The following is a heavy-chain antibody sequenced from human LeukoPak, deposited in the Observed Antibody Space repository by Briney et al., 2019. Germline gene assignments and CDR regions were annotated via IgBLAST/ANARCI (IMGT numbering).Heavy chain of an antibody. D-gene: IGHD1-14*01. V-gene: IGHV4-30-4*08. CDR3: AREHRGTLRAIDY. CDR2: IYYSGST. Sequence: PSQTLSLTCTVSGGSISSGDYYWRWIRQPPGKGLEWIGYIYYSGSTYYNPSLKSRVTISVDTSKNQISLKLSSVTAADTAVYYCAREHRGTLRAIDYWGQGTLVTVSS. J-gene: IGHJ4*02. CDR1: GGSISSGDYY.